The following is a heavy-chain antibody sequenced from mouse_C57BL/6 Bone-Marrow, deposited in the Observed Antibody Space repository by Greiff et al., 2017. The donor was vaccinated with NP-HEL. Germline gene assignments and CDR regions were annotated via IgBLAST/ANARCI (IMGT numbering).Heavy chain of an antibody. CDR2: ISSGGSYT. CDR3: AGREYYSSRFAY. V-gene: IGHV5-6*01. J-gene: IGHJ3*01. CDR1: GFTFSSYG. D-gene: IGHD1-1*01. Sequence: EVMLVESGGDLVKPGGSLKLSCAASGFTFSSYGMSWVRQTPDKRLEWVATISSGGSYTYYQDSVKERCTISRDNAKNTLYRQMSSLKSEDTAMYYCAGREYYSSRFAYWGQGTLVTVSA.